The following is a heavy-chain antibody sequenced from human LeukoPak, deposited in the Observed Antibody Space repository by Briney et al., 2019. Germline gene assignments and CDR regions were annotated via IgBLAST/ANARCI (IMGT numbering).Heavy chain of an antibody. V-gene: IGHV4-59*08. J-gene: IGHJ3*02. CDR3: ARLLYSADAFDI. Sequence: SETLSLTCTVSGGSISSYYWSWIRQPPGKGLEWIGYIYYSGSTNYNPSLKSRVTISVDTSKNQFSLKLSSVTAADTAVYYCARLLYSADAFDIWGQGTMVTVSS. CDR2: IYYSGST. D-gene: IGHD2-21*01. CDR1: GGSISSYY.